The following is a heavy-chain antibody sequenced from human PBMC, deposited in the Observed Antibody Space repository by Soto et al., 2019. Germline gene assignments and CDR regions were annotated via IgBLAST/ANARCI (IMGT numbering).Heavy chain of an antibody. D-gene: IGHD1-1*01. J-gene: IGHJ4*02. CDR2: IDGDGISA. V-gene: IGHV3-74*01. CDR1: GFALSTSR. CDR3: ARDPRGNWNANFDY. Sequence: GGSLRLSCAASGFALSTSRMNWVRQAPGKGLVWVSHIDGDGISAIYADFVKGLVTFSRDHAMNTVYLLMNDLRAEDTVMYYCARDPRGNWNANFDYWGLGTLVTVSS.